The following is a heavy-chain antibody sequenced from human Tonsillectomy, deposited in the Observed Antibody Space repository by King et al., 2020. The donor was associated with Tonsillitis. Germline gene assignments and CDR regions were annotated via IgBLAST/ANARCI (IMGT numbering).Heavy chain of an antibody. CDR1: GFTFSNYW. CDR2: IKQDGSEK. J-gene: IGHJ4*02. V-gene: IGHV3-7*01. Sequence: VQLVESGGGLVQPGGSLRLSCAASGFTFSNYWMSWVRQVPGKGLEWVANIKQDGSEKYYTDSVKGRFTISRDNAKNSLYLQMNSLRAEDTAVSYCASVVWQLVDYWGQGTLVTVSS. CDR3: ASVVWQLVDY. D-gene: IGHD6-13*01.